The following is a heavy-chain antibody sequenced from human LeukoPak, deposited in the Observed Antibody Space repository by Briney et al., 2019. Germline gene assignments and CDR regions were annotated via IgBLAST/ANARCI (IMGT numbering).Heavy chain of an antibody. J-gene: IGHJ5*02. CDR1: GFIFSSYA. CDR2: ISGSGGST. CDR3: AKDPIYCSGGSCYPVNWFDP. Sequence: PGGSLRLSCAASGFIFSSYAMSWVRQAPGKVLEWVSAISGSGGSTYYADSVKGRFTISRDNSKNTLYLQMNSLRAEDTAVYYCAKDPIYCSGGSCYPVNWFDPWGQGTLVTVSS. D-gene: IGHD2-15*01. V-gene: IGHV3-23*01.